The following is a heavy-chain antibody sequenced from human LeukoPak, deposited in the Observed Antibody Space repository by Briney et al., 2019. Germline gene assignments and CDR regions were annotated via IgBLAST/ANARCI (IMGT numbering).Heavy chain of an antibody. CDR3: ARKSLSGGYGGTIDY. D-gene: IGHD5-12*01. Sequence: PGGSLRLSCATSGFTLSSYWMHWVRQVPGKGLEWLSRINNDGVSTSYADSVKGRFTISRDNAKNTLYLRMNSLRAEDTAIYYCARKSLSGGYGGTIDYWGQGTLVTVSS. J-gene: IGHJ4*02. CDR2: INNDGVST. V-gene: IGHV3-74*01. CDR1: GFTLSSYW.